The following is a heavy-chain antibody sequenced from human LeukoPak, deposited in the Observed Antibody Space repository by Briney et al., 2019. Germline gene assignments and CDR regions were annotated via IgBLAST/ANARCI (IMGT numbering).Heavy chain of an antibody. D-gene: IGHD2-2*02. CDR1: GYTLTELS. V-gene: IGHV1-24*01. Sequence: ASVKVSCEVSGYTLTELSMHWVRQAPGKGLEWMGRFDREDGETIYAQKLQGRVTMSEDTSTDTAYMEMSSLRSEDTGVYYCAAGRGIVVVPAAIIFDYWGQGTLVTVSS. CDR3: AAGRGIVVVPAAIIFDY. CDR2: FDREDGET. J-gene: IGHJ4*02.